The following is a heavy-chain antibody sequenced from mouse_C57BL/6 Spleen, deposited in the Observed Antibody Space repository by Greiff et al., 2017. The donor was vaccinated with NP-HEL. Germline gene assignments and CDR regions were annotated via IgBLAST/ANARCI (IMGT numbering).Heavy chain of an antibody. CDR3: ARSSGPHYYAMDY. CDR2: INPSNGGT. J-gene: IGHJ4*01. CDR1: GYTFTSYW. Sequence: QVQLQQPGTELVKPGASVKLSCKASGYTFTSYWMHWVKQRPGQGLEWIGNINPSNGGTNYNEKFKSKATLTVDNSSSTAYMQLSSLTSEDSAVYYCARSSGPHYYAMDYWGQGTSVTVSS. V-gene: IGHV1-53*01. D-gene: IGHD3-2*02.